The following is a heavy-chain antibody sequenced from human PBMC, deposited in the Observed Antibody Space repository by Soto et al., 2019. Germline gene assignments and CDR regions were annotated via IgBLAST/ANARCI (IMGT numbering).Heavy chain of an antibody. CDR3: AKGIAVYSSSLYYFDY. Sequence: GGSLRLSCAASGFTFSSYDMHWVRQAPGKGLEWVAVISYDGSNKYYADSVKGRFTISRDNSKNTLYLQMNSLRAEDTAVYYCAKGIAVYSSSLYYFDYWGQGTLVTVSS. D-gene: IGHD6-13*01. V-gene: IGHV3-30*18. J-gene: IGHJ4*02. CDR2: ISYDGSNK. CDR1: GFTFSSYD.